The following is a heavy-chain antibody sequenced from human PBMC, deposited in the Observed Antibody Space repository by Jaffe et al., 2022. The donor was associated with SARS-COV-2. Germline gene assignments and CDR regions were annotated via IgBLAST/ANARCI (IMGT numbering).Heavy chain of an antibody. V-gene: IGHV3-11*01. CDR1: GFTFSDYY. J-gene: IGHJ4*02. D-gene: IGHD3-16*02. CDR3: ARSPIMITFGGVIAQPHCDY. Sequence: QVQLVESGGGLVKPGGSLRLSCAASGFTFSDYYMSWIRQAPGKGLEWVSYISSSGSTIYYADSVKGRFTISRDNAKNSLYLQMNSLRAEDTAVYYCARSPIMITFGGVIAQPHCDYWGQGTLVTVSS. CDR2: ISSSGSTI.